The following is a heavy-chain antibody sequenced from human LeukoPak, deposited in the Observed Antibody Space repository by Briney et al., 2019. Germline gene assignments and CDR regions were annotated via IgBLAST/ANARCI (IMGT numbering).Heavy chain of an antibody. V-gene: IGHV4-59*08. Sequence: PSESLSLTWTVSGGFISSYYWSWIRQPPGKGLEWSAYISDIGSINYNPSLNSRVTISLDTSKNQFSLKLSSVTAADTAVYYCAGHHPRNTVDFWGQGTLVTVSS. D-gene: IGHD2/OR15-2a*01. CDR2: ISDIGSI. CDR3: AGHHPRNTVDF. J-gene: IGHJ4*02. CDR1: GGFISSYY.